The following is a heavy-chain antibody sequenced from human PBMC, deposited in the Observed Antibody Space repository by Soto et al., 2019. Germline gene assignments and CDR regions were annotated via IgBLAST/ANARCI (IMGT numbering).Heavy chain of an antibody. CDR3: ARDKDEGSSSWYESWFDP. J-gene: IGHJ5*02. D-gene: IGHD6-13*01. CDR1: GGSISIGGYY. V-gene: IGHV4-31*03. Sequence: PSETLSLTCTVSGGSISIGGYYWSWIRHHPGKGLEWIGYIYYSGSTYYNPSLKSRVTISVDTSKNQFSLKLSSVTAADTAVYYCARDKDEGSSSWYESWFDPWGQGTLVTVSS. CDR2: IYYSGST.